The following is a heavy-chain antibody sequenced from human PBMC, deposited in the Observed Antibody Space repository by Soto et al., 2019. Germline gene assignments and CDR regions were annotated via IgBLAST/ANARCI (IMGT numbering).Heavy chain of an antibody. CDR1: GGTFSSYA. D-gene: IGHD4-4*01. CDR2: IIPIFGTA. CDR3: ARVVTPYNWFDP. Sequence: ASVKVSCKASGGTFSSYAISWVRQAPGQGLEWMGGIIPIFGTANYAQKFQGRVTITADESTSTAYMELSSLRSEDTAVYYCARVVTPYNWFDPWGQGTLVTVSS. J-gene: IGHJ5*02. V-gene: IGHV1-69*13.